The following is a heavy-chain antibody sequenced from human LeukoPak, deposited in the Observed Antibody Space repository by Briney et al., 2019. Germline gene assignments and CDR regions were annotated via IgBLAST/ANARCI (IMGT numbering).Heavy chain of an antibody. CDR1: GFTFSTYA. V-gene: IGHV3-23*01. CDR2: FSNSGET. J-gene: IGHJ5*02. CDR3: ARVAGWHWFDP. Sequence: TGGSLRLSCAASGFTFSTYAMAWVRQAPGKGLEWVSAFSNSGETHYADSVKGRFTISRDNSKNTLYLQMNSLRVDDTAVYYCARVAGWHWFDPWGQGTLVTVSS. D-gene: IGHD6-19*01.